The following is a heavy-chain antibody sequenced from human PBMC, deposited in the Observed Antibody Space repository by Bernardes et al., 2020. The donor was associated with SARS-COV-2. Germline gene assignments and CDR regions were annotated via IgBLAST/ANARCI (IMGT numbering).Heavy chain of an antibody. CDR2: ITGNGDIT. J-gene: IGHJ4*02. CDR3: ARTQEGAWFDN. CDR1: GISFSNYA. Sequence: GGSLRLSCVASGISFSNYAMSWVRQAPGRGLEWVSVITGNGDITYYADSVKGRFTMSRDNAKNTLYLQMRGLRTEDTAVYYCARTQEGAWFDNWGQGILVTVSS. D-gene: IGHD1-1*01. V-gene: IGHV3-23*01.